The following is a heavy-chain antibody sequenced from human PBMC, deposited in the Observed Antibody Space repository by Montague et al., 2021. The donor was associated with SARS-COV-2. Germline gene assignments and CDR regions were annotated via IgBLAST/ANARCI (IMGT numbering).Heavy chain of an antibody. J-gene: IGHJ6*02. CDR3: ARDLGAVAGGYYYYYYGMDV. CDR2: IWYDGSNK. V-gene: IGHV3-33*01. Sequence: SLRLSCPASGFTFSSYGMHWVRQAPGKGLEWVAIIWYDGSNKYYADPVKGRFTISRDNSKNTLYLQMNSLRAEDTAVYYCARDLGAVAGGYYYYYYGMDVWGQGTTVTVPS. CDR1: GFTFSSYG. D-gene: IGHD6-19*01.